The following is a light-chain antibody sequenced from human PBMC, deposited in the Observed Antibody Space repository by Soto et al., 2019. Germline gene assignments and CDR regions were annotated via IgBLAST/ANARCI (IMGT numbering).Light chain of an antibody. CDR3: QQYNSDSWT. CDR1: QSISSR. Sequence: DIQMTQSPSTLSASVGDRVTITCRASQSISSRLAWYQQKPGKATKLLIYDASSLESGVPTRFSGSGSGTEFTHTISSLQPDDFATYYCQQYNSDSWTFGQGTKVDIK. J-gene: IGKJ1*01. V-gene: IGKV1-5*01. CDR2: DAS.